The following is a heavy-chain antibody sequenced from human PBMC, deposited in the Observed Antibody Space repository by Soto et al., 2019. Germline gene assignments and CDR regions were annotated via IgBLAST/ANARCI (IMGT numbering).Heavy chain of an antibody. CDR2: ISAYNGNT. V-gene: IGHV1-18*01. D-gene: IGHD6-6*01. Sequence: VDSVKLSCKTSGYTFPSYGISWVRQAPGQGLEWMGWISAYNGNTNYAQKLQGRVTMTTDTSTSTAYMELRSLRSDDTAVYYCARALDSTSPCFDPWDQALLVTVSS. CDR3: ARALDSTSPCFDP. CDR1: GYTFPSYG. J-gene: IGHJ5*02.